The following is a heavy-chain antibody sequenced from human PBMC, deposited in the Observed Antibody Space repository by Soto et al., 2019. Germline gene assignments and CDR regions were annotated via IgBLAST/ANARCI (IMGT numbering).Heavy chain of an antibody. Sequence: PGGSLRLSCAASGFTFSNYWMTWVRQAPGKGLEWVANIIKDGSEKSYVDSVKGRFTISRDNAKNSLYLEMNSLRVEDTAVYYCARESSGNYLSSVDYWGQGTLVTVSS. J-gene: IGHJ4*02. D-gene: IGHD1-26*01. CDR3: ARESSGNYLSSVDY. CDR2: IIKDGSEK. CDR1: GFTFSNYW. V-gene: IGHV3-7*03.